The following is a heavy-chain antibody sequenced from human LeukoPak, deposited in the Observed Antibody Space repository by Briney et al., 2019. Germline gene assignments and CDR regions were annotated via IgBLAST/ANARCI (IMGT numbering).Heavy chain of an antibody. V-gene: IGHV1-2*02. CDR1: GYTFTGYY. J-gene: IGHJ4*02. CDR3: SRASTIAAPGAIPNDF. CDR2: INPNSGGT. Sequence: ASVKVSCKASGYTFTGYYMHWVRQAPGQGLEWMGWINPNSGGTNYAQKFQGRVTMTRDTSISTAYMELSSLTSDDSAVYFCSRASTIAAPGAIPNDFWGQGTLVTVSS. D-gene: IGHD6-13*01.